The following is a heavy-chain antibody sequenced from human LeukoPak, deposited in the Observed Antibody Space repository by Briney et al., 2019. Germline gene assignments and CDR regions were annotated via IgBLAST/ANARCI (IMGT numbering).Heavy chain of an antibody. CDR2: ISSSSSYI. CDR1: GFTFSSYS. Sequence: GSLRLSCAASGFTFSSYSMNWVRQAPGKGLEWVSSISSSSSYIYYADSVKGRFTISRDNAKNSLYLQMNSLRAEDTAVYYCARDLPSDKSFDYWGQGTLVTVSS. V-gene: IGHV3-21*01. J-gene: IGHJ4*02. CDR3: ARDLPSDKSFDY.